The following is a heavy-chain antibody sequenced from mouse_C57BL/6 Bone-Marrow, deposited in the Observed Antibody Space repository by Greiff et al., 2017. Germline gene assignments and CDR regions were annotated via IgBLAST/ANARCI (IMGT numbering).Heavy chain of an antibody. J-gene: IGHJ1*03. D-gene: IGHD2-1*01. CDR2: IYPRSGNT. CDR3: AKANLLWYWYFDV. CDR1: GYTFTSYG. Sequence: QVQLQQSGAELARPGASVKLSCKASGYTFTSYGISWVKQRTGQGLEWIGEIYPRSGNTYYTEKFKGKATLTADKSSSTAYMELRSLTSEDSAVYFCAKANLLWYWYFDVWGTGTTVTVSS. V-gene: IGHV1-81*01.